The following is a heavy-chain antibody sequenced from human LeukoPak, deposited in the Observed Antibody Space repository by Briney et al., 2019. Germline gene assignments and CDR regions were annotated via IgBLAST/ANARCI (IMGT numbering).Heavy chain of an antibody. CDR1: GFTFSSYG. D-gene: IGHD3-22*01. CDR3: TRLMSYYDSSGYEFDY. Sequence: GGSLRLSCAASGFTFSSYGMSWVRQAPGKGLEWVSAISGSGGSTYYADSVKGRFTISRDNSKNTLYLQMNSLKTEDTAVYYCTRLMSYYDSSGYEFDYWGQGTLVTVSS. V-gene: IGHV3-23*01. J-gene: IGHJ4*02. CDR2: ISGSGGST.